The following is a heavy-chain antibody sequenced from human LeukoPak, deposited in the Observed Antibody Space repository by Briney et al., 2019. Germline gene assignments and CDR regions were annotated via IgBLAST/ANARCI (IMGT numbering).Heavy chain of an antibody. CDR2: IYYSGST. CDR1: GGSISSGDYY. V-gene: IGHV4-30-4*01. D-gene: IGHD4-17*01. J-gene: IGHJ4*02. Sequence: SETLSLTCTVSGGSISSGDYYWSWIRQPPGKGLEWIGYIYYSGSTYYNPSLKSRVTISVDTSKNQFSLKLSSVTAADTAVYYCARGFYGDYGFMGIGFDYWGQGTLVTVSS. CDR3: ARGFYGDYGFMGIGFDY.